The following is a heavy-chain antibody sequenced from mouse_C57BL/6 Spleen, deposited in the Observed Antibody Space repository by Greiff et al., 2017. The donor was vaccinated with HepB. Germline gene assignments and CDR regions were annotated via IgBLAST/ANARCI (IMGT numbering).Heavy chain of an antibody. CDR2: IYPGSGST. D-gene: IGHD2-2*01. CDR3: ARGDVYGYPYCYFDV. J-gene: IGHJ1*03. CDR1: GYTFTSYW. V-gene: IGHV1-55*01. Sequence: QVQLKQPGAELVKPGASVKMSCKASGYTFTSYWITWVKQRPGQGLEWIGDIYPGSGSTNYNEKFKSKATLTVDTSSSTAYMQLSSLTSEDSAVYYCARGDVYGYPYCYFDVWGTGTTVTVAS.